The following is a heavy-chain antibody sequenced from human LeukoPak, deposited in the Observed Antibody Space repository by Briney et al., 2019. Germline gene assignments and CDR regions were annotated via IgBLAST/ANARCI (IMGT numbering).Heavy chain of an antibody. Sequence: ASVKVSCKASGYTFTDYQVYWVRQAPGQGLEWVGWISGYNGYTHYAHNLQGRVTMTTDTSTSTAYMELRSLRSDDTAVYYCARDEARYSSGYYPNWFDPWGQGTLVTVSS. V-gene: IGHV1-18*04. CDR1: GYTFTDYQ. CDR3: ARDEARYSSGYYPNWFDP. D-gene: IGHD3-22*01. J-gene: IGHJ5*02. CDR2: ISGYNGYT.